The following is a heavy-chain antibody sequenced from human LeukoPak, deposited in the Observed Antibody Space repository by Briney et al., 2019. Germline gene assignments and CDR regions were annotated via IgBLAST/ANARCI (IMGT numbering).Heavy chain of an antibody. Sequence: ASVKVSSKASGYTFTGYYMHWVRQAPGQGPEWMGWINPNSGGTNYAQKIQGRVTMTRDTSISAAYMQLSRLRSDDTAVYYCARGGDLAYCCGDCYAAFGYWGQGTLVTVSS. D-gene: IGHD2-21*02. CDR2: INPNSGGT. CDR1: GYTFTGYY. V-gene: IGHV1-2*02. CDR3: ARGGDLAYCCGDCYAAFGY. J-gene: IGHJ4*02.